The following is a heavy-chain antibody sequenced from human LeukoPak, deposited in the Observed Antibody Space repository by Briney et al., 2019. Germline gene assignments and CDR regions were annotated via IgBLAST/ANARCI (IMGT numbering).Heavy chain of an antibody. J-gene: IGHJ4*02. V-gene: IGHV4-59*01. CDR3: ASSEYSSSSPDY. CDR1: GGSISSYY. CDR2: IYYSGST. D-gene: IGHD6-6*01. Sequence: SETLSLTCTVSGGSISSYYWSWIRQPPGKGLEWVGYIYYSGSTNYNPSLKSRVTISVDTSKNQFSLKLSSVTAADTAVYYCASSEYSSSSPDYWGQGTLVTVSS.